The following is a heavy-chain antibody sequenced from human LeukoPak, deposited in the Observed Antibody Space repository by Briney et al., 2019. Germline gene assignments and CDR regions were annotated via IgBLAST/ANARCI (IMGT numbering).Heavy chain of an antibody. CDR3: ARTRAAGYCDILTGPLNWFDP. D-gene: IGHD3-9*01. J-gene: IGHJ5*02. CDR2: ISSSGSTI. V-gene: IGHV3-11*01. CDR1: GFTFSDYY. Sequence: GGSLRLSCAASGFTFSDYYMSWIRQAPGKGLEWVSYISSSGSTIYYADSVKGRFTISRDNAKNSLYLQMNSLRAEDTAVYYCARTRAAGYCDILTGPLNWFDPWGQGTLVTVSS.